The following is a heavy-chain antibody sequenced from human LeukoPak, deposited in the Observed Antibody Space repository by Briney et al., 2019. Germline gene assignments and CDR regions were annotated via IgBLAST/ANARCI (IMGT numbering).Heavy chain of an antibody. J-gene: IGHJ4*02. Sequence: GGSLRLSCAASGFTFSDYYMSWIRQAPGKGLEWVANIKQDGSEKYYVDSVKGRFTISRDNAKNSLYLQMNSLRAEDTAVYYCARGAVLRITMIQGGRGYYFDYWGQGTLVTVSS. CDR1: GFTFSDYY. CDR3: ARGAVLRITMIQGGRGYYFDY. CDR2: IKQDGSEK. D-gene: IGHD3-10*01. V-gene: IGHV3-7*01.